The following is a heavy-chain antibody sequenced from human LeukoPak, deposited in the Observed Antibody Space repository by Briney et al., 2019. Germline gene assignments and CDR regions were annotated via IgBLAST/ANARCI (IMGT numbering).Heavy chain of an antibody. CDR1: GGSFSGYY. CDR2: INHSGST. V-gene: IGHV4-34*01. D-gene: IGHD6-19*01. Sequence: SSETLSLTCAVYGGSFSGYYWSWIRQPPGKGLVWIGEINHSGSTNYNPSLKSRVTISVDTSKNQFSLKLSSVTAADTAVYYCARVGAVAGGMGYYFDYWGQGTLVTVSS. J-gene: IGHJ4*02. CDR3: ARVGAVAGGMGYYFDY.